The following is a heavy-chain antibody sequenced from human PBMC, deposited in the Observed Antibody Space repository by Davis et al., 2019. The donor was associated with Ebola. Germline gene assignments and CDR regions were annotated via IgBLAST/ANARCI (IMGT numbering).Heavy chain of an antibody. CDR1: GFTFTSFS. CDR3: ARDRYGDYELDS. V-gene: IGHV3-48*02. CDR2: ISSSGNTI. Sequence: PGGSLRLSCTASGFTFTSFSLNWVRHTPGKGLEWLSYISSSGNTIYYADSVKGRFTISRDSAKNSLYLQMNGLRDEDTAVYYCARDRYGDYELDSWGQGTLVTVSS. D-gene: IGHD4-17*01. J-gene: IGHJ5*01.